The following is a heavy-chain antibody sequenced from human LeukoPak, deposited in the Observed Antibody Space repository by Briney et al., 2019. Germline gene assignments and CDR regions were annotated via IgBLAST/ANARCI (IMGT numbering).Heavy chain of an antibody. CDR3: ARGHVAAQLYWFDP. V-gene: IGHV3-30*19. Sequence: PGGSLRLSCAASGFTFSSYGMHWVRQAPGKGLEWVAVIWYDGSNKYYADSVKGRFTISRDNSKNTLYLQMNSLRAEDTAVYYCARGHVAAQLYWFDPWGQGTLVTVSS. D-gene: IGHD6-13*01. CDR1: GFTFSSYG. CDR2: IWYDGSNK. J-gene: IGHJ5*02.